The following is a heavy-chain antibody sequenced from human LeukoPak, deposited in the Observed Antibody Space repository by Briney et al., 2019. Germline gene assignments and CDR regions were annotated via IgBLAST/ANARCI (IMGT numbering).Heavy chain of an antibody. CDR1: GFTFSSYS. D-gene: IGHD3-22*01. CDR2: ISDSSRTI. Sequence: GGSLRLSCAASGFTFSSYSMNWVRQAPGKGLEWVSYISDSSRTIYYADSVKGRFTISRDNAKNSLYLQMNSLRAEDTAVYFCARDDSSTLFDYWGQGTLVTVSS. V-gene: IGHV3-48*01. CDR3: ARDDSSTLFDY. J-gene: IGHJ4*02.